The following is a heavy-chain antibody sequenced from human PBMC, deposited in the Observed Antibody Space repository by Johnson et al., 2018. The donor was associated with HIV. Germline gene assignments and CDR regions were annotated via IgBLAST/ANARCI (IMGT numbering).Heavy chain of an antibody. V-gene: IGHV3-74*01. CDR3: ARDRCSSTSCIDAFDI. CDR2: INSDGSRT. Sequence: VQLVESGGGLVQPGGSLRLSCAASGFIFSRYWMHWVRQVPGKGLVWVSRINSDGSRTNYADSVKGRFTISRDNSKNTLYLQMNSQRAEDTAVYYCARDRCSSTSCIDAFDIWGQGTMVTVSS. D-gene: IGHD2-2*01. J-gene: IGHJ3*02. CDR1: GFIFSRYW.